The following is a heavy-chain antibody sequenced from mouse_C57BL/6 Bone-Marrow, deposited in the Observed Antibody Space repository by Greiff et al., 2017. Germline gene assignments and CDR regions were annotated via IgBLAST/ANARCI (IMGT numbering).Heavy chain of an antibody. D-gene: IGHD1-1*01. CDR3: AKHVYGSRYLYYAMDY. V-gene: IGHV2-9*01. J-gene: IGHJ4*01. CDR1: GFSLTSYG. CDR2: IWGGGST. Sequence: VQLQQSGPGLVAPSQSLSITCTVSGFSLTSYGVDWVRQPPGKGLEWLGVIWGGGSTNYNSALMSRLCISKDNSKSQVFLKMNRLQTDDTAMYYCAKHVYGSRYLYYAMDYWGQGNSVTVSS.